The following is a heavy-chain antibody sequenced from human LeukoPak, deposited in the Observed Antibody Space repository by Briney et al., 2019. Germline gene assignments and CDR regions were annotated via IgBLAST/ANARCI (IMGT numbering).Heavy chain of an antibody. J-gene: IGHJ4*02. CDR1: GFTFSDYY. Sequence: GGSLRLSCVVSGFTFSDYYMSWIRQTPGKGLEWVSAISGSGGSTYYADSVKGRFTISRDNSKNTLYLQMNSLRAEDTAVYYCAKSRGDGGVYWGQGTLVTVSS. CDR2: ISGSGGST. CDR3: AKSRGDGGVY. D-gene: IGHD2-21*02. V-gene: IGHV3-23*01.